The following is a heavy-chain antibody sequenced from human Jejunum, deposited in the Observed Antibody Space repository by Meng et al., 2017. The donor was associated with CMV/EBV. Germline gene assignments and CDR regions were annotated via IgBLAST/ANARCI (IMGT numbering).Heavy chain of an antibody. CDR1: SISSSF. CDR2: VYYSGTT. V-gene: IGHV4-59*01. CDR3: ARVPAELGSTSDYYYFDS. Sequence: SISSSFWPWIRQPPGKGLEWIGYVYYSGTTTYNPSLRSRVAISIDTSKNQFSLKVNSLTAADTAVYYCARVPAELGSTSDYYYFDSWGQGTLVTVSS. J-gene: IGHJ4*02. D-gene: IGHD6-25*01.